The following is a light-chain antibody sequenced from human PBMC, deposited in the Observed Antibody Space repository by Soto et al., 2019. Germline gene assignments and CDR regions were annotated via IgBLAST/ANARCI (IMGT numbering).Light chain of an antibody. V-gene: IGLV2-8*01. CDR1: SSDVGGYNY. J-gene: IGLJ2*01. CDR2: EVS. Sequence: QSALTQPPSASGSPGQSVTISCTGTSSDVGGYNYVSWYQQHPGKAPKLMIYEVSKRPSGVPDRFSGSKSGNTASLTVSGLQDDDEADYYCSSYAGSNNLVFGGGTKLTVL. CDR3: SSYAGSNNLV.